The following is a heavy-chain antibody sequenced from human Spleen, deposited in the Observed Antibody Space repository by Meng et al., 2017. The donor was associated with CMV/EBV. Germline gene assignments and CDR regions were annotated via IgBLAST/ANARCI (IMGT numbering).Heavy chain of an antibody. CDR2: IYRDDDK. V-gene: IGHV2-5*02. J-gene: IGHJ4*02. CDR3: AHRQALIAAAGTGFDY. D-gene: IGHD6-13*01. Sequence: FSLRTSGVGVGWIRQPPGKALEWLALIYRDDDKRYSPSLKSRLTITKDTSKNQVVLTMTNMDPVDTATYYCAHRQALIAAAGTGFDYWGQGTLVTVSS. CDR1: FSLRTSGVG.